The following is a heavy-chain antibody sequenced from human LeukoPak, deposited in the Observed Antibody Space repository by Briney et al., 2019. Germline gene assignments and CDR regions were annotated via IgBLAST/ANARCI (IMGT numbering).Heavy chain of an antibody. CDR3: ARDLSPVVRASPMGY. CDR2: ISTSGESA. CDR1: GFTFSSYA. J-gene: IGHJ4*02. Sequence: PGGSLRLSCAASGFTFSSYAMTWVRQAPGRGLEWVSVISTSGESAYYADSVKGRFTISSDTSKNTLYLQMNSLRAEDTAVYYCARDLSPVVRASPMGYWGQGTLVTVSS. D-gene: IGHD3-10*01. V-gene: IGHV3-23*01.